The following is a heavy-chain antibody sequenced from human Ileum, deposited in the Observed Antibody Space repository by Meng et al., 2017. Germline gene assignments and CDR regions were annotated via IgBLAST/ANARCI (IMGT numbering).Heavy chain of an antibody. CDR1: GTW. D-gene: IGHD3-22*01. Sequence: VHLEVARPQLVKPSGTLSLTCSVSGTWGSGVRQPPGKGLEWIGEIFQSGRTNYNPSLKSRVTISIDKSKSQISLQLSAVTAADTAVYSCATSNDRDVYYLGYWGQGTLVTVSS. J-gene: IGHJ4*02. V-gene: IGHV4-4*02. CDR3: ATSNDRDVYYLGY. CDR2: IFQSGRT.